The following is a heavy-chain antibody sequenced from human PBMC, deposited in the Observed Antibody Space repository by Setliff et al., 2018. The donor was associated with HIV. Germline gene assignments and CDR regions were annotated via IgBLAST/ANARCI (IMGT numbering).Heavy chain of an antibody. J-gene: IGHJ6*02. CDR3: ARRSIVGSTRGYYYYALDV. Sequence: PSETLSLTCTVSGDSINKYYWSWIRQPPGKGLEWIGYIHISGSTMYNPSLKTRVTMSLDTSKNQVSLKLTSATAADTAVYYCARRSIVGSTRGYYYYALDVWGQGTTVTVSS. CDR1: GDSINKYY. V-gene: IGHV4-4*09. D-gene: IGHD1-26*01. CDR2: IHISGST.